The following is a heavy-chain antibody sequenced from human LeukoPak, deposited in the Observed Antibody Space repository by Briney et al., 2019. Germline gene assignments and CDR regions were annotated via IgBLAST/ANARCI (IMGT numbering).Heavy chain of an antibody. Sequence: GGSLRLSCAASGFTFSDYSMNWVRQAPGKGLEWISYIGIDSGNTNYADSVKGRFTISGDKAKNSLYLQMSSLRVEDTAVYYCARDYKYVFDNWGQGTLVTVSS. CDR2: IGIDSGNT. D-gene: IGHD5-24*01. V-gene: IGHV3-48*01. CDR3: ARDYKYVFDN. CDR1: GFTFSDYS. J-gene: IGHJ4*02.